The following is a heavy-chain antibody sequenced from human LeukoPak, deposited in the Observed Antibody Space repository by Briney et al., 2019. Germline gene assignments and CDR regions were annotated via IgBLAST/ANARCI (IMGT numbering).Heavy chain of an antibody. D-gene: IGHD2-15*01. CDR1: RFTFSDYY. V-gene: IGHV3-11*04. CDR2: ISRSGSTI. CDR3: AKLYCRGGRCLNPFHI. Sequence: GGSLRLSCAASRFTFSDYYMSSIRQARGKGLEWVSYISRSGSTIYYAASVQGRFTNSRENAKNSLYLQMNSLRAEDTAVYYCAKLYCRGGRCLNPFHIWGQGTMVTVSS. J-gene: IGHJ3*02.